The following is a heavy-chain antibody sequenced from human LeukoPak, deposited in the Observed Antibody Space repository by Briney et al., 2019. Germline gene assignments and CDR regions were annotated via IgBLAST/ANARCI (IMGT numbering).Heavy chain of an antibody. CDR2: IWSDGSNR. D-gene: IGHD4-11*01. CDR3: ARDAQRGFDYSSSLKS. V-gene: IGHV3-33*01. J-gene: IGHJ5*01. Sequence: GGSLRLSCAASGLIYSHYGVHWVRQAPGKGLEWVAVIWSDGSNRFYAGSVKGRFTISRDTSQNTLFLQMNSRRAEETATYSCARDAQRGFDYSSSLKSWGHGTLVTVSS. CDR1: GLIYSHYG.